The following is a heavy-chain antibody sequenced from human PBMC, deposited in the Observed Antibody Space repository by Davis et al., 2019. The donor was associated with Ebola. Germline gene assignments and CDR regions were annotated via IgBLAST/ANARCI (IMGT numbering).Heavy chain of an antibody. CDR3: AKVRSGLGYYYGMDV. D-gene: IGHD3-10*01. CDR1: GFTFSSYA. J-gene: IGHJ6*02. Sequence: GESLKISCAASGFTFSSYAMSWVRQAPGKGLEWVSAISGSGGSTYYADSVKGRFTISRDNSKNTLYLQMNSLRAEDTAVYYCAKVRSGLGYYYGMDVWGQGTTVTVSS. CDR2: ISGSGGST. V-gene: IGHV3-23*01.